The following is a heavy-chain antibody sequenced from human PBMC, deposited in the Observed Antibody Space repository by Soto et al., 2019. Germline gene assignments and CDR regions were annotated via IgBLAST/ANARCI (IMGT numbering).Heavy chain of an antibody. D-gene: IGHD2-15*01. J-gene: IGHJ4*02. Sequence: SDTLSVTCTVSGGSISSYYWSWIRQPPGKGLEWIGYIYHSGSTYYNPSLKSRVTISVDRSKNQFSLKLSSVTAADTAVYYCAREGGNLDYWGQGTLVTVSS. CDR1: GGSISSYY. CDR3: AREGGNLDY. CDR2: IYHSGST. V-gene: IGHV4-59*12.